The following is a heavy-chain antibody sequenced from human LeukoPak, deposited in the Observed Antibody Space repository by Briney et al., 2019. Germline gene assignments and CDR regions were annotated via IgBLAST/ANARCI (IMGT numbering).Heavy chain of an antibody. Sequence: GGSLRLSCAASGFTFSSYGMHWVRQAPGKGLEWVAVISYDGSNKYYADSVKGRFTISRDNSRSTLYLQMNSLRPEDTAIYYCAREGYYGSGSPPSLYFDYWGQGTLVTVSS. CDR3: AREGYYGSGSPPSLYFDY. D-gene: IGHD3-10*01. V-gene: IGHV3-30*03. CDR1: GFTFSSYG. CDR2: ISYDGSNK. J-gene: IGHJ4*02.